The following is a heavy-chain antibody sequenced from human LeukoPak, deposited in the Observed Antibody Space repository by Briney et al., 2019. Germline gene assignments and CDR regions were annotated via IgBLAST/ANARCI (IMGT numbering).Heavy chain of an antibody. D-gene: IGHD5-18*01. J-gene: IGHJ4*02. CDR2: INPSGGST. CDR1: GYTFTSYY. CDR3: AREGGGYSYGHYFDY. Sequence: ASVKVSCKASGYTFTSYYMHWVRQAPGQGLEWMGIINPSGGSTSYAQKFQGRVTMTRDTSTSTVYMELSSLRSEDTAVYYCAREGGGYSYGHYFDYWGQGTLVNVSA. V-gene: IGHV1-46*01.